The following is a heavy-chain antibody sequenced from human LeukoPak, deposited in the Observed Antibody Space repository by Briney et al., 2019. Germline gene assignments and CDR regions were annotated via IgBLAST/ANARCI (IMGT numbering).Heavy chain of an antibody. CDR1: GYTFTSYY. CDR2: INPSGGST. J-gene: IGHJ4*02. Sequence: GASVKVSCKASGYTFTSYYMHWMRQAPGQGLEWMGIINPSGGSTSYAQKFRGRVTMTRDTSTSTVYMELSSLRSEDTAVYYCARSRPGYSYAIPAFPFDYWGQGTLVTVSS. CDR3: ARSRPGYSYAIPAFPFDY. D-gene: IGHD5-18*01. V-gene: IGHV1-46*01.